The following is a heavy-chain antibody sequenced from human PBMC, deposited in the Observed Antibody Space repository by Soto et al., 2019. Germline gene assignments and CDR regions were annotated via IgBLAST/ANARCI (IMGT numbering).Heavy chain of an antibody. V-gene: IGHV3-33*01. CDR3: ARYGTSGHYCDY. D-gene: IGHD1-26*01. J-gene: IGHJ4*02. CDR1: GFTFSSYG. Sequence: PGGSLKLSCAASGFTFSSYGMHWVRQAPGKGLEWVASIWNDGNSKYYAESVKGRFTISRDNSKNMLYLQMNSLRVEDTAVYYFARYGTSGHYCDYWGQGTLVTVSA. CDR2: IWNDGNSK.